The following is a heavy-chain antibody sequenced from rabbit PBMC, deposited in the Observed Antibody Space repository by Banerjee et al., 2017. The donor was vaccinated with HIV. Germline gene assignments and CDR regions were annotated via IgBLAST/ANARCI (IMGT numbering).Heavy chain of an antibody. J-gene: IGHJ4*01. CDR3: ARDSGGNVYTDYLDL. V-gene: IGHV1S45*01. CDR1: GFTLSNYW. Sequence: QEYLVESGGGLVQPEGSLTLSCTASGFTLSNYWMCWVRQAPGKGLEWIGCIYIGSVGSTYYASWAKGRFTISKTSSTTVTLQMTSLTAADTATYFCARDSGGNVYTDYLDLWGPGTLVTVS. D-gene: IGHD8-1*01. CDR2: IYIGSVGST.